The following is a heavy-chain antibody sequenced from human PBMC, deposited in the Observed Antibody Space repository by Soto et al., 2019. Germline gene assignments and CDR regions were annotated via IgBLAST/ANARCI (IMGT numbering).Heavy chain of an antibody. CDR1: GYSFTSYW. D-gene: IGHD3-3*01. Sequence: GESRKISCKVSGYSFTSYWVAWVRQMPGRGLEWMGIIYPGDSDTRYSPSFQGQVTISADKSIRTAYLQWISLKASATAIYYCARHLESLPGGDFYYGMDVWGQGTTVTVSS. CDR3: ARHLESLPGGDFYYGMDV. CDR2: IYPGDSDT. J-gene: IGHJ6*02. V-gene: IGHV5-51*01.